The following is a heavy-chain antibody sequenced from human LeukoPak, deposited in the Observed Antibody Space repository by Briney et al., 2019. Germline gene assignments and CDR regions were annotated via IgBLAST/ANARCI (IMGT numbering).Heavy chain of an antibody. Sequence: GESLKISCKGSGYTFTNYWIGWVRQMPGKGLEFMGIIYPGDSDTRYSPSFQGQVTISVDKSISSAYLQWSSLKASDTAMYYCARRVHCGGGSCYTNAFDIWGQGTMVTVSS. CDR2: IYPGDSDT. CDR1: GYTFTNYW. J-gene: IGHJ3*02. D-gene: IGHD2-15*01. CDR3: ARRVHCGGGSCYTNAFDI. V-gene: IGHV5-51*01.